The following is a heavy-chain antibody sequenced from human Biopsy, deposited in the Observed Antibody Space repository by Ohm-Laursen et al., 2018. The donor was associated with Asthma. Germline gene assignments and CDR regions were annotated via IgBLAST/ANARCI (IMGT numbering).Heavy chain of an antibody. J-gene: IGHJ4*02. CDR1: GYTFTSSG. Sequence: SVKVSCNTSGYTFTSSGITWVRQAPGQGLEWMGWISAYNGNTKFAQKLQDRVTMITDTSTSTAYMELRSLRSDDTAVYYCARHPYNFGGFDYWGQGSLVLVSS. CDR3: ARHPYNFGGFDY. V-gene: IGHV1-18*01. D-gene: IGHD5-24*01. CDR2: ISAYNGNT.